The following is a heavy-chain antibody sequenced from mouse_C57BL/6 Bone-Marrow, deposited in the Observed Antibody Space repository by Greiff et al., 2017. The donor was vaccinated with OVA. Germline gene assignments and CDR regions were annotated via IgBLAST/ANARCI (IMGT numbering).Heavy chain of an antibody. Sequence: VQLQQSGAELVRPGASVTLSCKASGYTFTDYEMHWVKQTPVHGLEWIGAIDPETGGTAYTQKFKGKAILTADKSSSTAYMELLSLTSEDSAVYYCTRRELNYGSSGDWFAYWGQGTLVTVSA. CDR2: IDPETGGT. CDR3: TRRELNYGSSGDWFAY. CDR1: GYTFTDYE. J-gene: IGHJ3*01. V-gene: IGHV1-15*01. D-gene: IGHD1-1*01.